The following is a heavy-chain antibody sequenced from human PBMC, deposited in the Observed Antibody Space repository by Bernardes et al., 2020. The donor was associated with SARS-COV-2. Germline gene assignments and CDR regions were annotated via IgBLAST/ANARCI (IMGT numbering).Heavy chain of an antibody. D-gene: IGHD5-18*01. Sequence: GGSLRLSCAASGFTFSSYAMSWVRQAPGKGLEWVSAISGSGGSTYYADSVKGRFTISRDNSKNTLYLQMNSLRAEDTAVYYCAKVKGGAVRGYTDYWGQGTLVTVSS. CDR2: ISGSGGST. J-gene: IGHJ4*02. V-gene: IGHV3-23*01. CDR3: AKVKGGAVRGYTDY. CDR1: GFTFSSYA.